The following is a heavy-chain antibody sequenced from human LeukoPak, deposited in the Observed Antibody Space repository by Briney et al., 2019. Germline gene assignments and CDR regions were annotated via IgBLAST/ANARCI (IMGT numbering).Heavy chain of an antibody. Sequence: SETLSLTCTVSGGSINGYYWGWIRQPPGKGLEWIGYVYYSGSTNYNPSLKSRVTISVDTSKNQFSLKVSSVTAADTAVYYCARVGGTNFYYYGMDVWGQGTTVTVSS. J-gene: IGHJ6*02. CDR2: VYYSGST. V-gene: IGHV4-59*01. D-gene: IGHD1-26*01. CDR3: ARVGGTNFYYYGMDV. CDR1: GGSINGYY.